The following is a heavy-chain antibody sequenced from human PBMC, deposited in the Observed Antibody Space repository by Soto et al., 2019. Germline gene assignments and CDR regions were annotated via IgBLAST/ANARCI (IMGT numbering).Heavy chain of an antibody. CDR3: GRETVFRAYNFDY. V-gene: IGHV4-59*01. J-gene: IGHJ4*02. CDR2: IYYSGST. D-gene: IGHD3-16*01. CDR1: GGSISSYY. Sequence: SETLSLTCTVSGGSISSYYWSWIRQPPGKGLEWIGYIYYSGSTNYNPSLKSRVTISVDTSKNQFSLKLSSVTAADTAVYYCGRETVFRAYNFDYWGQGTLVTVSS.